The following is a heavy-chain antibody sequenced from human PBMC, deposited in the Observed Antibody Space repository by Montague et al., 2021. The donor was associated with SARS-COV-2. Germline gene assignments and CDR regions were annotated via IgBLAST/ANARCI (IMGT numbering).Heavy chain of an antibody. D-gene: IGHD6-13*01. CDR3: ARSESPSYSSSPFDY. J-gene: IGHJ4*02. Sequence: TLSLTCIVSGGSISSGGYYWSWIRQHPGKGLERIGYIYYSGSTYYNPSLKSRLSISLDTSKNLFSLRLSSVTAADTAVYYCARSESPSYSSSPFDYWGQGTLVTVSS. CDR2: IYYSGST. CDR1: GGSISSGGYY. V-gene: IGHV4-31*03.